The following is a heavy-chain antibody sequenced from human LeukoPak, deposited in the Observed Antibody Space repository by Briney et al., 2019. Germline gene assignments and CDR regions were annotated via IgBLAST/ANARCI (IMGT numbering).Heavy chain of an antibody. V-gene: IGHV1-8*01. CDR1: GYTFTSYD. J-gene: IGHJ4*02. CDR2: MNPNSGNT. Sequence: ASVKVSCKASGYTFTSYDINWVRQATGQGLEWMGWMNPNSGNTGYAQKFQGRVTMTRNTSISTAYMELSSLRSEDTAVYYCALIPPDYGDYLIAFDYWAQGTLVTVSS. CDR3: ALIPPDYGDYLIAFDY. D-gene: IGHD4-17*01.